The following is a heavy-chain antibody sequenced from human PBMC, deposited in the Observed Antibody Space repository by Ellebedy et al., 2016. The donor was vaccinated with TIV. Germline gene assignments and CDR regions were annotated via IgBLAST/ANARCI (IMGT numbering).Heavy chain of an antibody. V-gene: IGHV1-69*13. CDR2: IIPLFATT. CDR1: GGIFSHYA. J-gene: IGHJ6*02. Sequence: AASVKVSCKASGGIFSHYAISWVRQAPGQGLEWMGDIIPLFATTNQEQPFQGRLTITADESTSTAYMELSSLRPEDTAVYYCARADGSGRYHYYYGLDVWGQGTTVIVS. CDR3: ARADGSGRYHYYYGLDV. D-gene: IGHD3-10*01.